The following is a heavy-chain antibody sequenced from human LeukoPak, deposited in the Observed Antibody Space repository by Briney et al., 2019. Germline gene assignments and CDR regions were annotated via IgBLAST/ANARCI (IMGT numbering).Heavy chain of an antibody. CDR2: IYYSGST. Sequence: SETLSLTCTVSGGSITSSSYYWGWIRQPPGKGLEWIGYIYYSGSTYYNPSLKSRVTISVDTSKNQFTLKLSSVTAADTAVYYCARGVYSGSFNIPYNFDYWGQGTLVTVSS. CDR3: ARGVYSGSFNIPYNFDY. V-gene: IGHV4-31*03. D-gene: IGHD1-26*01. J-gene: IGHJ4*02. CDR1: GGSITSSSYY.